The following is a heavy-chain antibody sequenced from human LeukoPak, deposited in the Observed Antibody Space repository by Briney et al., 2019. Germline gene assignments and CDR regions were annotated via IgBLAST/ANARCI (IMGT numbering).Heavy chain of an antibody. D-gene: IGHD1-1*01. CDR3: ARGALQLSFWYFDL. Sequence: PSETLSLTCTVSGGSISSSGYYWSWIRQHPGKGLEWIGYIYYSGSTYYNPSLKSRVTISVDTSKNQFSLKLSSVTAADTAVYYCARGALQLSFWYFDLWGRGTLVTVSS. J-gene: IGHJ2*01. CDR1: GGSISSSGYY. V-gene: IGHV4-31*03. CDR2: IYYSGST.